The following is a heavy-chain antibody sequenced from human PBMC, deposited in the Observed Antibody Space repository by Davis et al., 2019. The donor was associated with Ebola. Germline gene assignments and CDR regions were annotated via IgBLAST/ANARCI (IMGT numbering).Heavy chain of an antibody. CDR3: AREVGYSGYERLDY. D-gene: IGHD5-12*01. CDR2: ISSYNGNT. Sequence: AASVKVSCKASGYTFTTYGISWVRQAPGQGLEWMGWISSYNGNTNYAQKLQGRVTMTTDTSTSTAYMELRSLRPDDTAVYYCAREVGYSGYERLDYWGQGTLVTVSS. J-gene: IGHJ4*02. V-gene: IGHV1-18*01. CDR1: GYTFTTYG.